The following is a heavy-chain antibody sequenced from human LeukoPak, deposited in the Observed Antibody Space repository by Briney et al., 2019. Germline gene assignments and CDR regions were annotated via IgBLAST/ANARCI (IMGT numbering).Heavy chain of an antibody. CDR2: INPNSGGT. CDR1: GYSFTDYC. V-gene: IGHV1-2*06. Sequence: ASVKVSCKASGYSFTDYCMRWVRQASEQGLERMGRINPNSGGTNYAQKFQGRVTMTRDTSISTVYMDLSRLRSDDTAVYYCARVGYYESSGYYEYWGQGTLVTVSS. CDR3: ARVGYYESSGYYEY. D-gene: IGHD3-22*01. J-gene: IGHJ4*02.